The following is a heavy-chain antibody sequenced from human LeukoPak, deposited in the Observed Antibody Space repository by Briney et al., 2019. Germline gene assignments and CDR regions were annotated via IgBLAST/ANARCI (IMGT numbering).Heavy chain of an antibody. Sequence: SETLSLTCAVYGGSFSGYYWSWIRQPPGKGLEWIGEINHSGSTNYNTSLKSRVTISVDTSKNQFSLKLSSVTAADTAVYYCGRGSGIVAAGTFDYWGQGTLVTVSS. CDR3: GRGSGIVAAGTFDY. CDR1: GGSFSGYY. CDR2: INHSGST. D-gene: IGHD6-13*01. J-gene: IGHJ4*02. V-gene: IGHV4-34*01.